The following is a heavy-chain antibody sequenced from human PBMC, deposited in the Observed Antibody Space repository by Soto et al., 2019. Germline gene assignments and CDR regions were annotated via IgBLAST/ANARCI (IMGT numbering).Heavy chain of an antibody. Sequence: QVQLVESGGGVVQPGRSLRLSCAASGFTFSSYAMHWVRQATGKGLEWVAVISYDGSNKYYADSVKGRFTISRVNSKNKLYLQMNSLRAEDTAAYYGARDYGDLFGYHHCMDVWGQGTTVTVS. J-gene: IGHJ6*02. V-gene: IGHV3-30-3*01. CDR2: ISYDGSNK. CDR3: ARDYGDLFGYHHCMDV. D-gene: IGHD4-17*01. CDR1: GFTFSSYA.